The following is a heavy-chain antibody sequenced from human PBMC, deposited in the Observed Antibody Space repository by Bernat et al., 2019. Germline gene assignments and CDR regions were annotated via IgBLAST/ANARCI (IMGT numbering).Heavy chain of an antibody. CDR2: IGNDGSDK. J-gene: IGHJ4*02. V-gene: IGHV3-30*02. Sequence: QVHLVESGGGVVQPGGSLRLSCAASGFTFNSYGIHWFRQAPGKGREWVAFIGNDGSDKYYADSVKGRFTISRDNSKNTVYLQLNSLRPEDTAVYYCAKEGDVVPTTFLFDYWGQGTLVTVSS. CDR3: AKEGDVVPTTFLFDY. CDR1: GFTFNSYG. D-gene: IGHD2/OR15-2a*01.